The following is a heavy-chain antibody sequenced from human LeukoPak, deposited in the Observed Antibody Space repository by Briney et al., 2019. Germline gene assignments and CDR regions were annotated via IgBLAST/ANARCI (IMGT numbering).Heavy chain of an antibody. CDR2: ISWNSGSI. J-gene: IGHJ3*02. V-gene: IGHV3-9*01. CDR1: GFTFDDYA. D-gene: IGHD2-2*01. Sequence: GGSLRLSCAASGFTFDDYAMHWVRQAPGKGLKWVSGISWNSGSIGYADSVKGRFTISRDNAKNSLYLQMNSLRAEDTALYYCAKSLNPRYCSSTSCYPDAFDIWGQGTMVTVSS. CDR3: AKSLNPRYCSSTSCYPDAFDI.